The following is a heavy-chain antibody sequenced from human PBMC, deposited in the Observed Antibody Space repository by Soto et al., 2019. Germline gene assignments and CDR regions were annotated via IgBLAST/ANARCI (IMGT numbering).Heavy chain of an antibody. J-gene: IGHJ6*03. CDR3: ARGSIYDILTGYRPPPYYYYYYMDV. D-gene: IGHD3-9*01. CDR2: IYYSGST. V-gene: IGHV4-59*01. Sequence: SATLSLTCTVSGGSISSYYWSWIRQPPGKGLEWIGYIYYSGSTNYNPSLKSRVTISVDTSKNQFSLKLSSVTAADTAVYYCARGSIYDILTGYRPPPYYYYYYMDVWGKGTTVTVSS. CDR1: GGSISSYY.